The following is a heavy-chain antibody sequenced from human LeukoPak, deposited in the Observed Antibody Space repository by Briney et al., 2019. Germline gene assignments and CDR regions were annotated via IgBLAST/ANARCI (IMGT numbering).Heavy chain of an antibody. V-gene: IGHV3-48*04. J-gene: IGHJ2*01. Sequence: SGGSLRLSCAASGFTFSNYAMTWVRQAPGKGLEWVSVKGRFTISRDNAKNSLYLQMNSLRAEDTAVYYCARSRGYGDYGYFDLWGRGTLVTVSS. CDR1: GFTFSNYA. D-gene: IGHD4-17*01. CDR3: ARSRGYGDYGYFDL.